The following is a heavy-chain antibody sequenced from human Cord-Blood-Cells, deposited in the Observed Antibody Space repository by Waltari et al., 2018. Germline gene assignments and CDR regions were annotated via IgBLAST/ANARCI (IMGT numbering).Heavy chain of an antibody. CDR2: IYYSGST. J-gene: IGHJ3*02. CDR3: ARRTAARSGAFDI. D-gene: IGHD5-18*01. V-gene: IGHV4-39*07. Sequence: QLQLQESGPGLVKPSETLSLTCTVPGGSISSSSYSWGWSRQPPGKGLEWIGSIYYSGSTYYNPSLKSRVTISVDTSKNQFSLKLSSVTAADTAVYYCARRTAARSGAFDIWGQGTMVTVSS. CDR1: GGSISSSSYS.